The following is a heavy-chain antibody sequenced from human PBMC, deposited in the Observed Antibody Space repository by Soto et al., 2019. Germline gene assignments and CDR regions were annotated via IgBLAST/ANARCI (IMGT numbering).Heavy chain of an antibody. CDR1: GFIFSNYW. CDR3: ASVDI. D-gene: IGHD5-12*01. CDR2: IKQDGTEK. V-gene: IGHV3-7*01. J-gene: IGHJ4*02. Sequence: EVQLVESGGGLVQPGGSRRLSCPASGFIFSNYWMSWVRNAPGKGVEWVANIKQDGTEKNYVDSVRGRFTSYRDNAKNSLDIQMNSLTVEDTAVYYCASVDIWGQGTLVPVSS.